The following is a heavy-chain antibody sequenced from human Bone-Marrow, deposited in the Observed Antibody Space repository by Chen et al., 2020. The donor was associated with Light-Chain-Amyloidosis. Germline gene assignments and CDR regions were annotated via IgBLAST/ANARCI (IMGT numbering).Heavy chain of an antibody. V-gene: IGHV3-23*04. Sequence: EVQLVESGGGLLQRGGSLRLSCAASGFAFSSYAMSWVRQAPGKGLEWVSTISGSGGSRYYGDSVKGRLTISRDNSKNALFLQMNSLRAEDTAVYYCAKEATVTTNFDYWGQGTLVTVSS. D-gene: IGHD4-17*01. CDR1: GFAFSSYA. CDR2: ISGSGGSR. J-gene: IGHJ4*02. CDR3: AKEATVTTNFDY.